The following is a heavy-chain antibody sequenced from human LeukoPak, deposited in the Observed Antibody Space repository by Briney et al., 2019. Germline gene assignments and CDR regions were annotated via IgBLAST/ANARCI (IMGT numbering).Heavy chain of an antibody. CDR1: GGSISSYY. D-gene: IGHD5-18*01. J-gene: IGHJ4*02. CDR2: IYYSGST. Sequence: SETLSHTCTVSGGSISSYYWSWIRQPPGKGLEWIGYIYYSGSTNYNPSLKSRVTISVDTSKNQFSLKLSSVTAADTAVYYCARVVRGYSYGVVDYWGQGTLVTVSS. CDR3: ARVVRGYSYGVVDY. V-gene: IGHV4-59*01.